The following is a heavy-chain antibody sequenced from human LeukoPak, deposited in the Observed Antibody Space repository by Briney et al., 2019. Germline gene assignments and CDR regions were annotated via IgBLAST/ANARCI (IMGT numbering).Heavy chain of an antibody. CDR1: GFTFSNYA. CDR3: AKGRYAAVYYFDY. Sequence: GGSLRLSCAASGFTFSNYAMSWVRQAPGKGLEWVSGLSGSGGSTYYADSAKGRFTISRDNSKNTLYLQMNSLRAEDTAVYYCAKGRYAAVYYFDYWGQGTLVTVSS. CDR2: LSGSGGST. V-gene: IGHV3-23*01. D-gene: IGHD5-12*01. J-gene: IGHJ4*02.